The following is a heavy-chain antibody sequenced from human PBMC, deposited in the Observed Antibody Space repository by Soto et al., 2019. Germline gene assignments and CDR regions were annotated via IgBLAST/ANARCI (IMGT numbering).Heavy chain of an antibody. CDR2: ISGSGGST. CDR3: AKDYSSQYYFDY. J-gene: IGHJ4*02. CDR1: GFTFSSYA. D-gene: IGHD2-21*01. Sequence: EVQLLESGGGLVQPGGSLRLSCAASGFTFSSYAMSWVRQAPGKGLEWVSAISGSGGSTYYADSGKGRFTISRDNSKNKLYLQMNSLRAEDTAVYYCAKDYSSQYYFDYWGQGTLVTVSS. V-gene: IGHV3-23*01.